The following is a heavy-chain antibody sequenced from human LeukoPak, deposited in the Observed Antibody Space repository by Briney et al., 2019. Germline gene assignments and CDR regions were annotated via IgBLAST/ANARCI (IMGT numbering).Heavy chain of an antibody. J-gene: IGHJ3*02. D-gene: IGHD6-13*01. CDR2: ISGSGGST. CDR3: AKGSSSYYFAFDI. CDR1: GFTFSNYA. V-gene: IGHV3-23*01. Sequence: SGGSLGLPCAASGFTFSNYAMGWVRQAPGKGLEWVSGISGSGGSTYYADSVKGRFTISRDNSKNTLYLQMNSLRAEDTAVYYCAKGSSSYYFAFDIWGQGTMVTVSS.